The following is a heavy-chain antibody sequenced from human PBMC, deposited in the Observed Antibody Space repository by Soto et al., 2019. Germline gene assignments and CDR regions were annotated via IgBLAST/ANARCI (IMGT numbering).Heavy chain of an antibody. D-gene: IGHD5-18*01. CDR2: ISSSGTTI. V-gene: IGHV3-11*01. CDR3: VARIQLWNRVDF. J-gene: IGHJ4*02. CDR1: RLTFSDYY. Sequence: GGSLRLSCAASRLTFSDYYMSWIRQAPGKGLEWLSHISSSGTTIHYADSVKGRFTISRDNAKKSLFLQMNSLRAEDTAVYYCVARIQLWNRVDFWGQGTLVTVSS.